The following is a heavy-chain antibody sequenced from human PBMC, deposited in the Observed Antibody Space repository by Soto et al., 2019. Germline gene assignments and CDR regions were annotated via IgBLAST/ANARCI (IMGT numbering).Heavy chain of an antibody. D-gene: IGHD6-13*01. Sequence: GGSLRLSCAASGFTFSRYEMNWVRQAPGKGLEWISYISTSGSTIYYADSVKGRFTISRDNAKNSLHLQMNSLRAEDTAVYYCARELAAAGSFDYWGQGTLVTVSS. CDR1: GFTFSRYE. J-gene: IGHJ4*02. CDR3: ARELAAAGSFDY. CDR2: ISTSGSTI. V-gene: IGHV3-48*03.